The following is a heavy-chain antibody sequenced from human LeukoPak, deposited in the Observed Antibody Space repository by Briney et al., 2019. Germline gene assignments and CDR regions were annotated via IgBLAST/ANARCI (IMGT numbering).Heavy chain of an antibody. CDR3: ARVVGVVIPYYFDY. CDR1: GGSISSHY. CDR2: IYYSGST. Sequence: SETLSLTCTVSGGSISSHYWSWIRQPPGKGLEWIGYIYYSGSTNYNPSLKSRVTISVDTSKNQFSLKLSSVTAADTAVYYCARVVGVVIPYYFDYWGQGTLVTVSS. D-gene: IGHD3-3*01. V-gene: IGHV4-59*11. J-gene: IGHJ4*02.